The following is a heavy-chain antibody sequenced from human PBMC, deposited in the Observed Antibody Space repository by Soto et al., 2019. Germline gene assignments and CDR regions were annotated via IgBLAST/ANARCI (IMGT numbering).Heavy chain of an antibody. Sequence: QVQLVESGGGLVQPGGSLRLSCAASGFTFSDYYMSWIRQAPGKGLEWVSYISSSSSYTNYADSVKGRFTISRDNAKNSLYLQMNSLRAEDTAVYYCARVECSGGSCYSSDYYYYGMDVWGQGTTVTVSS. V-gene: IGHV3-11*06. J-gene: IGHJ6*02. CDR3: ARVECSGGSCYSSDYYYYGMDV. CDR1: GFTFSDYY. D-gene: IGHD2-15*01. CDR2: ISSSSSYT.